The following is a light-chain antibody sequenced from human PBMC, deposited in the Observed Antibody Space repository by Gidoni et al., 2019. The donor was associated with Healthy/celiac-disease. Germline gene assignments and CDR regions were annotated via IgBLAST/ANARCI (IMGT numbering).Light chain of an antibody. V-gene: IGLV2-14*01. J-gene: IGLJ2*01. CDR3: SSYTSSSTLV. CDR2: EVS. Sequence: QSALTQPASVSGSPVQSITISCTGTSCDVGGYNYVSWYQQHPGKAPKLMIYEVSNRPSGVSNRFSGSKSGNTASLTISGLQAEDEADYYCSSYTSSSTLVFGGGTKLTVL. CDR1: SCDVGGYNY.